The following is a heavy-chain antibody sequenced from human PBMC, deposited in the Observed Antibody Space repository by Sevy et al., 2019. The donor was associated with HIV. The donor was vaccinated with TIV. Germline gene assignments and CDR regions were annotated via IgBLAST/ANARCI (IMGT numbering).Heavy chain of an antibody. Sequence: SETLSLTCAVYGGSFSGYYWSWIRQPPGKGLEWIGEINHSGSTNYNPSLKSRVTISVDTSKNQFSLKLSSVTAADTAVYYCARGRAPGIAVAGRLKLRTYYFDYWGQGTLVTVSS. D-gene: IGHD6-19*01. CDR1: GGSFSGYY. CDR3: ARGRAPGIAVAGRLKLRTYYFDY. V-gene: IGHV4-34*01. CDR2: INHSGST. J-gene: IGHJ4*02.